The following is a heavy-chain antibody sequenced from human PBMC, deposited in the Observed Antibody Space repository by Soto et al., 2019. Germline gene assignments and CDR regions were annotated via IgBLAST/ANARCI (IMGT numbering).Heavy chain of an antibody. CDR1: GFTFSGSA. Sequence: PGGSLRLSCAASGFTFSGSAMHWVRQASGKGLEWVGRIRSKANSYATAYAASVKGRFTISRDDSKNTAYLQMNSLKTEDTAVYYCTRNYYDYDSSGYTYWGQGTLVTVSS. D-gene: IGHD3-22*01. CDR3: TRNYYDYDSSGYTY. J-gene: IGHJ4*02. V-gene: IGHV3-73*01. CDR2: IRSKANSYAT.